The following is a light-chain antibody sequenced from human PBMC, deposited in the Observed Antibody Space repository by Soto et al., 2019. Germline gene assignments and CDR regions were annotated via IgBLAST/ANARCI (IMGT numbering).Light chain of an antibody. Sequence: QSALIQPASVSGSPGQSITISCTGSFSDVGGYNYVSWYQQVPGKAPKLIIYDVSNRPSGVSSRFSGSKSDYTASLTISGLQAEDEAEYYCSSYRGARTLVVFGGGTKVTVL. CDR3: SSYRGARTLVV. CDR1: FSDVGGYNY. V-gene: IGLV2-14*01. CDR2: DVS. J-gene: IGLJ2*01.